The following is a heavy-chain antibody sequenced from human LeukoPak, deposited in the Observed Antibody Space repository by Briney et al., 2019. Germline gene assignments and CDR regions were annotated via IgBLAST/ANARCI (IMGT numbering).Heavy chain of an antibody. Sequence: GGSLRLSCAASGFTSSDYDMHWVRQATGKGLEWVSAIGTAGVTYYTGSVKGRFTISRENAKNSLYLQMNSLRAGDTAVYYCARVAKERVGGVYYFDYWGQGTLVTVSS. D-gene: IGHD1-1*01. CDR3: ARVAKERVGGVYYFDY. J-gene: IGHJ4*02. CDR2: IGTAGVT. CDR1: GFTSSDYD. V-gene: IGHV3-13*01.